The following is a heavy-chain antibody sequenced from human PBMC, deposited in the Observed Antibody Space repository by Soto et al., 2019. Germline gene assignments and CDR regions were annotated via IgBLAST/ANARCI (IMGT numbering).Heavy chain of an antibody. Sequence: QVQLVESGGGVVQPGKSLTLSCAASGFTFSSFAMHWVRQPPGKGLEWVAVVSFDGNRQYFSDSVKGRFTISRDNSKNTVSLHMNSLRDDDSDLYYWARLHREVPALIGDYFDYWGQGTLVTVSS. D-gene: IGHD2-2*01. J-gene: IGHJ4*02. V-gene: IGHV3-30*04. CDR1: GFTFSSFA. CDR2: VSFDGNRQ. CDR3: ARLHREVPALIGDYFDY.